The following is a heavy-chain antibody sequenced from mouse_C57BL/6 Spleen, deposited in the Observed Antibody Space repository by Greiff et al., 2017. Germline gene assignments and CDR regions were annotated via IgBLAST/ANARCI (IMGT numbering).Heavy chain of an antibody. CDR3: ARSPIYYGNYWYFDV. J-gene: IGHJ1*03. D-gene: IGHD2-1*01. Sequence: QVQLQQPGAELVMPGASVKLSCKASGYTFNSYWMHWVKQRPGQGLEWIGEIDPSDSYTNYNQKLKGKSTLTVYKSSSTAYMQLSSLTSEDSAVYYCARSPIYYGNYWYFDVWGTGTTVTVSS. CDR2: IDPSDSYT. V-gene: IGHV1-69*01. CDR1: GYTFNSYW.